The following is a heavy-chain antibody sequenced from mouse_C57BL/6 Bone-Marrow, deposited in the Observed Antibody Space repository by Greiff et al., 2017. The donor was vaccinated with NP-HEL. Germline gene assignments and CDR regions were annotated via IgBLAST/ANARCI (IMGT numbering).Heavy chain of an antibody. CDR1: GFSLTSYA. CDR2: IWTGGGT. Sequence: VMLVESGPGLVAPSQSLSITCTVSGFSLTSYAISWVRQPPGKGLEWLGVIWTGGGTNYNSALKSRLSISKDNSKSQVFLKMNSLQTDDTARYYCARGYYSNLRLAMDYWGQGTSVTVSS. J-gene: IGHJ4*01. D-gene: IGHD2-5*01. CDR3: ARGYYSNLRLAMDY. V-gene: IGHV2-9-1*01.